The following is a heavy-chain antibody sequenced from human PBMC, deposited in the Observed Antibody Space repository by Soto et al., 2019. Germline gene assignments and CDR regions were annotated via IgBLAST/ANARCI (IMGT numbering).Heavy chain of an antibody. V-gene: IGHV3-23*01. D-gene: IGHD3-3*01. J-gene: IGHJ4*02. CDR2: ISGSGGST. CDR1: GLTFSSYA. CDR3: AKGVASITIFGVVIGY. Sequence: EVQLLESGGGLVQPGGSLRLSCAASGLTFSSYAMSWVRQAPGKGLEWVSAISGSGGSTYYADSVKGRFTISRDNSKNTLYLQMNSLSAEDTAVYYCAKGVASITIFGVVIGYWGQGTLVTVSS.